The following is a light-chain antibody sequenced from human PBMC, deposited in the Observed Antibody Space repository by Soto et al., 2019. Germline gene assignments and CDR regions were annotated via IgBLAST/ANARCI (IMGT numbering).Light chain of an antibody. CDR2: LGS. J-gene: IGKJ2*01. Sequence: DIVMTQSPLSLTVTPGEPASISCRSSQSLLHSNGYSFLDWYLQKPGQSPQLLIYLGSDRASGVPDRFSGTRSGTDFTLKISRVEAEDVGVYYCMQALQTPYTFGQGTKLEIK. V-gene: IGKV2-28*01. CDR3: MQALQTPYT. CDR1: QSLLHSNGYSF.